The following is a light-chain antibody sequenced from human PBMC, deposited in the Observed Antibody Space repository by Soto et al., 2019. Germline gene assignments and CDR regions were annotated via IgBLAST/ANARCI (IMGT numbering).Light chain of an antibody. CDR2: DAS. Sequence: EIVLTQSPATLSLSPGERATLSCRASQSVSSYLAWYQQKPGQAPRLLIYDASNRATGIPARFSGSGSGTDFTLTISSLEPEDFAVYYGQQRSNWPRRITFGQGTRLEIK. V-gene: IGKV3-11*01. CDR1: QSVSSY. CDR3: QQRSNWPRRIT. J-gene: IGKJ5*01.